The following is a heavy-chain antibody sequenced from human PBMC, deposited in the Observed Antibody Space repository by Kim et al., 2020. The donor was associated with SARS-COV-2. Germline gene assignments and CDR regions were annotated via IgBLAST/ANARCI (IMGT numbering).Heavy chain of an antibody. V-gene: IGHV3-23*01. CDR1: GFTFSSYA. CDR2: ISGSGGST. CDR3: AKGLGIVGAADDAFDI. D-gene: IGHD1-26*01. J-gene: IGHJ3*02. Sequence: GGSLRLSCAASGFTFSSYAMSWVRQAPGKGLEWVSAISGSGGSTYYADSVKGRFTISRDNSKNTLYLQMNSLRPEDTAVYYCAKGLGIVGAADDAFDIWGQGTMVTVSS.